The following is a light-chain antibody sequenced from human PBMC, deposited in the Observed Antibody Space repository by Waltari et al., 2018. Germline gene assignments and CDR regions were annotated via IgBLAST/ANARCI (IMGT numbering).Light chain of an antibody. Sequence: QSVLTQPPSASGPPGQSVTISCSGSLPNTGPHYLYWYQQLPGTAPKLLIYLTHQRPSGVPDRFSASKSGTSASLAISGLRFEDEGDYYCATRDEGPTVVFGGGTKVTVL. CDR2: LTH. V-gene: IGLV1-47*01. CDR3: ATRDEGPTVV. CDR1: LPNTGPHY. J-gene: IGLJ2*01.